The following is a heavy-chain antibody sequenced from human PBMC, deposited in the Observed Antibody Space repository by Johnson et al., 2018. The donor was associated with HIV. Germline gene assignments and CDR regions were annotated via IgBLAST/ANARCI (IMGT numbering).Heavy chain of an antibody. CDR3: ARSQVAATSEGAFDI. Sequence: VQLVESGGGLVQPGGSLRLSCAASGFTFSGYAMSWVRQAPGKGLDWVSTISGSGGSTYSADSVKGRFTISRDNSENTLYLQMNRLRAEDPAVYYCARSQVAATSEGAFDIWGQGTMVTVSS. CDR1: GFTFSGYA. D-gene: IGHD2-15*01. J-gene: IGHJ3*02. V-gene: IGHV3-23*04. CDR2: ISGSGGST.